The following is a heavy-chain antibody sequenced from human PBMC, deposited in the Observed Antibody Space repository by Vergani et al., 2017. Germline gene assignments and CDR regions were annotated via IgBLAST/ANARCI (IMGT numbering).Heavy chain of an antibody. V-gene: IGHV4-39*02. CDR2: IYYSGST. CDR1: GGSISSSSYY. CDR3: ARDLRDDIMIGPDNMPFDS. Sequence: QLQLQESGPGLVKPSETLSLTCTVSGGSISSSSYYWGWIRQPPGKGLEWIGSIYYSGSTYYNPSLKSRVTISVDTSKNQFSLKLSSVTAADTAVYYCARDLRDDIMIGPDNMPFDSWGQGTLVTVSS. D-gene: IGHD3-9*01. J-gene: IGHJ4*02.